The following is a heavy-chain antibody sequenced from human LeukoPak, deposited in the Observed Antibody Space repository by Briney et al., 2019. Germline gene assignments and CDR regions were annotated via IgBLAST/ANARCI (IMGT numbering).Heavy chain of an antibody. D-gene: IGHD6-19*01. Sequence: GGSLRLSCAASGFTFSSYWMHWVRHAPGKGLVWVSRIDSDGSSTTYADSVKGRFTISRDNAKNTLYLQMNSLRAEDTAVYYCARPPYSSGSFDLWGRGTLVTVSS. CDR3: ARPPYSSGSFDL. V-gene: IGHV3-74*01. J-gene: IGHJ2*01. CDR1: GFTFSSYW. CDR2: IDSDGSST.